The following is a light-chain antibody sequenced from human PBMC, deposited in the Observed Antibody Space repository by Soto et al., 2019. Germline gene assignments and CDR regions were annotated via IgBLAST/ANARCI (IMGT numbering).Light chain of an antibody. CDR2: RNS. V-gene: IGLV1-47*01. Sequence: QSVLTQPPSASATPGQRVTISCSGRSSNIGSNFVYWYQHLPGTAPKLVIYRNSQRPSGVPDLFSGAKSGTSASLAISVLQSADEADYYCAGWDDSLSGYVFGPVTKLTVL. J-gene: IGLJ1*01. CDR3: AGWDDSLSGYV. CDR1: SSNIGSNF.